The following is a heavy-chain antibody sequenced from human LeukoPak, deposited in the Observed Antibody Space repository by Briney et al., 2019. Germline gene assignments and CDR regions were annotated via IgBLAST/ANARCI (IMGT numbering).Heavy chain of an antibody. D-gene: IGHD3-10*01. CDR3: ARVVLWFGEFFV. V-gene: IGHV3-48*01. CDR1: GFTFSSYS. J-gene: IGHJ4*02. CDR2: ISSSSSTI. Sequence: PGGSLRLSCAASGFTFSSYSMNWVRQAPGKGLEWVSYISSSSSTIYYADSVKGRFTISRDNAKNSLSLQMNSLRAEDTAVYYCARVVLWFGEFFVWGQGTLVTVSS.